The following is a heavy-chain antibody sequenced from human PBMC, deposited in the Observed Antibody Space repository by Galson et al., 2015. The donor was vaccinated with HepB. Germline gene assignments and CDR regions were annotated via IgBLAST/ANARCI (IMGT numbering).Heavy chain of an antibody. CDR1: GYTSTSYA. D-gene: IGHD3-9*01. CDR3: ARGDILTGYSY. J-gene: IGHJ4*02. V-gene: IGHV1-3*01. Sequence: SVKVSCKASGYTSTSYAMHWVRQAPGQRLEWMGWINAGNGNTKYSQKFQGRVTITRDTSASTAYMELSSLRSEDTAVYYCARGDILTGYSYWGQGTLVTVSS. CDR2: INAGNGNT.